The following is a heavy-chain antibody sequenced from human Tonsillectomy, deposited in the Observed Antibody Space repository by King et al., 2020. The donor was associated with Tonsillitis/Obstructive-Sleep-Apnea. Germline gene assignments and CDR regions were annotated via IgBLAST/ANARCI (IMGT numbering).Heavy chain of an antibody. V-gene: IGHV1-18*01. CDR2: ISAHNGHT. J-gene: IGHJ4*02. CDR3: ARDSMSHYYDSSAYYTFNY. Sequence: VQLVESGAEVKKPGASVKVSCKASGYTFTNYGISWVRQAPGQGLEWMAWISAHNGHTNYAQKLQGRVTMTTDASTSTAYMKLRSLRSDDTAVYYCARDSMSHYYDSSAYYTFNYWGQGTLVTVSS. D-gene: IGHD3-22*01. CDR1: GYTFTNYG.